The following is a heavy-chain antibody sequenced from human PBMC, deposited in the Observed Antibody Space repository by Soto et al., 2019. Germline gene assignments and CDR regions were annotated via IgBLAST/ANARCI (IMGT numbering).Heavy chain of an antibody. D-gene: IGHD5-12*01. Sequence: VAVISYDGSNKYYADSVKGRFTISRDNSKNTLYLQMNSLRAEDTAVYYCARDGVDIVATIQLDYWGQGTLVTVSS. V-gene: IGHV3-30-3*01. CDR3: ARDGVDIVATIQLDY. CDR2: ISYDGSNK. J-gene: IGHJ4*02.